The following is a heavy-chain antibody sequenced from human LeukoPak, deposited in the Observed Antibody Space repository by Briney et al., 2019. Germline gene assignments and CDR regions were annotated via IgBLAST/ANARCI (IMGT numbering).Heavy chain of an antibody. CDR3: ARGRVRRDYYGSGSYPRAWFDP. D-gene: IGHD3-10*01. J-gene: IGHJ5*02. CDR1: GGSISSCY. Sequence: SETLSLTCTVSGGSISSCYWSWIRQPPGKGLEWIGYIYYSGSTNYNPSLKSRVTISVDTSKNQFSLKLSSVTAADTAVYYCARGRVRRDYYGSGSYPRAWFDPWGQGTLVTVSS. V-gene: IGHV4-59*01. CDR2: IYYSGST.